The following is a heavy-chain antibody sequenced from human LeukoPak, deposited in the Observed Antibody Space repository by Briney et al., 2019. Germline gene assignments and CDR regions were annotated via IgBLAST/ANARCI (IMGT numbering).Heavy chain of an antibody. CDR1: GGSISSGGYS. J-gene: IGHJ3*02. Sequence: PSETLSLTCAVSGGSISSGGYSWSWIRQPPGKGLEWIGYIYHSGSTYYNPSLKSRVTISVDRSKNQFSLKLSSVTAADTAVYYCARASGSPRINAFDIWGQGTMVTVSS. CDR2: IYHSGST. V-gene: IGHV4-30-2*01. D-gene: IGHD3-10*01. CDR3: ARASGSPRINAFDI.